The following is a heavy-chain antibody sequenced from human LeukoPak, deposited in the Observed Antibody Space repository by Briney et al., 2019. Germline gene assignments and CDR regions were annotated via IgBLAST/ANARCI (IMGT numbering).Heavy chain of an antibody. J-gene: IGHJ3*02. CDR2: IIPIFGTA. CDR1: GGTFSSYA. CDR3: ASPRDSSGYYYDAFDI. Sequence: SVKVSCKASGGTFSSYAISWVRQAPGQGLEWMGGIIPIFGTANYAQKFQGRVTMTRDTSTSTVYMELSSLRSEDTAVYYCASPRDSSGYYYDAFDIWGQGTMVTVSS. V-gene: IGHV1-69*05. D-gene: IGHD3-22*01.